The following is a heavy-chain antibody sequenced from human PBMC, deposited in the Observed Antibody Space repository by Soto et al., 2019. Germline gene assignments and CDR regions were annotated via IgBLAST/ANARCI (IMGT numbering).Heavy chain of an antibody. J-gene: IGHJ4*02. CDR3: ASLADY. D-gene: IGHD3-16*01. CDR2: SSQDGSNK. CDR1: GFTLNTFA. Sequence: GGSLRLSCAVSGFTLNTFAMEWVRQAPGKGLDWVAGSSQDGSNKDYADSVKGRFTISRDISSNTLYLQMTSLRAEDTAVYYCASLADYWGQGTLVTVSS. V-gene: IGHV3-30-3*01.